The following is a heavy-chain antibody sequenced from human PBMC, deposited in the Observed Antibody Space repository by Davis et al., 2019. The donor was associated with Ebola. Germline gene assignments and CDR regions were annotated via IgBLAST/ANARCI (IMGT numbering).Heavy chain of an antibody. Sequence: PSETLSLTCAVYGGSFSGYFWTWIRQPPGKGLEWIGEINHSGSTNYNPSLKSRVTISVDTSKNQFSLKLSSVTAADTAVYYCARDSGYCSGGSCYFLYGMDVWGKGTTVTVSS. CDR2: INHSGST. CDR3: ARDSGYCSGGSCYFLYGMDV. D-gene: IGHD2-15*01. V-gene: IGHV4-34*01. J-gene: IGHJ6*04. CDR1: GGSFSGYF.